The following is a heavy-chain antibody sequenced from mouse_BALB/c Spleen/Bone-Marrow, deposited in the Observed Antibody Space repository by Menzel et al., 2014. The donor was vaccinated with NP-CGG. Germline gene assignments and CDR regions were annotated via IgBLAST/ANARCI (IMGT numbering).Heavy chain of an antibody. CDR2: ISDGGSYT. V-gene: IGHV5-4*02. CDR1: GFIFSDYY. J-gene: IGHJ1*01. D-gene: IGHD1-1*01. Sequence: EVKLMESGGGLVKPGGSLKLSCAASGFIFSDYYMYWVRQTPEKRLEWVATISDGGSYTYYPDSVKGRFTISRDHAKNNLYLQMSSLKSEDTAMYYCARGIRYYGSIYGYLDVWGAGTAVIVSS. CDR3: ARGIRYYGSIYGYLDV.